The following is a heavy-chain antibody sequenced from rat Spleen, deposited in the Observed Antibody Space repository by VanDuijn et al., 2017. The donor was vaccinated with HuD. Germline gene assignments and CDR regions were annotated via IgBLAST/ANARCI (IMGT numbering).Heavy chain of an antibody. CDR2: IWGDGTT. CDR1: GFSITSYD. J-gene: IGHJ2*01. D-gene: IGHD1-11*01. Sequence: QVQLKESGPGLVQPSQTLSLTCTVSGFSITSYDVHWVRQPPGKGLEWMGGIWGDGTTDYNSALKFRLSITRDTSKSQVFLKMNSLQTEDTAIYFCTRGERGYGGFLVDWGQGVMVTVSS. V-gene: IGHV2-1*01. CDR3: TRGERGYGGFLVD.